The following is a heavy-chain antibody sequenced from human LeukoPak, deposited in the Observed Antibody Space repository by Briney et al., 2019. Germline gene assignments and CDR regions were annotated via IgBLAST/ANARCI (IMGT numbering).Heavy chain of an antibody. CDR2: INHSEST. Sequence: SETLSLTCAVYVGSFSGYYWSWTRQPPGKGLEWIGEINHSESTNYNSSLKSRVTISVDTSKNQFSLKLTSVTAADTAVYYCARGYYGSGSHCCHMDVWGKGTTITVS. CDR1: VGSFSGYY. CDR3: ARGYYGSGSHCCHMDV. J-gene: IGHJ6*03. D-gene: IGHD3-10*01. V-gene: IGHV4-34*01.